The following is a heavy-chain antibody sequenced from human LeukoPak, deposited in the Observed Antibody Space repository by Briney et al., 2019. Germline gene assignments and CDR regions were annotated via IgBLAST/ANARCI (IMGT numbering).Heavy chain of an antibody. CDR1: GFTFSSYS. J-gene: IGHJ5*02. CDR3: ARDDARITMVRGVIRFDP. V-gene: IGHV3-21*01. D-gene: IGHD3-10*01. Sequence: GGSLRLSSAASGFTFSSYSMNWVRQAPGKGLEWVSSISSSSSYIYYADSVKGRFTISRDNAKNSLYLQMNSLRAEDTAVYYCARDDARITMVRGVIRFDPWGQGTLVTVSS. CDR2: ISSSSSYI.